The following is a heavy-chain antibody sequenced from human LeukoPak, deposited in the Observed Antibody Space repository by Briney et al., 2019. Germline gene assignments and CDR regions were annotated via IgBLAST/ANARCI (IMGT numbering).Heavy chain of an antibody. CDR3: ARENWANDY. CDR2: IKQDGSQK. CDR1: GFTFTTYW. J-gene: IGHJ4*02. Sequence: PGGSLRLSCAASGFTFTTYWMTWVRQAPGKGLEWVANIKQDGSQKYYVDSVKGRFTISKDNAKNSLYLQMNSLEAEDTAVYYCARENWANDYWGQGTLVTVSS. D-gene: IGHD7-27*01. V-gene: IGHV3-7*01.